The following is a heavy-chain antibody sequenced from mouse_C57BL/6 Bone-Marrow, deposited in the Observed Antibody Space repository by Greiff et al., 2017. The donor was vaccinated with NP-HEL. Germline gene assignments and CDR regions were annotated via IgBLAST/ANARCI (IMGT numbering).Heavy chain of an antibody. CDR2: IWSGGST. CDR3: ARNLNYYGSSYYFDY. V-gene: IGHV2-2*01. D-gene: IGHD1-1*01. J-gene: IGHJ2*01. Sequence: QVQLKQSGPGLVQPSQSLSITCTVSGFSLTSYGVHWVRQSPGKGLEWLGVIWSGGSTDYNAAFISRLSISKDNSKSQVFFKMNSLQADDTAIYYCARNLNYYGSSYYFDYWGQGTTLTVSS. CDR1: GFSLTSYG.